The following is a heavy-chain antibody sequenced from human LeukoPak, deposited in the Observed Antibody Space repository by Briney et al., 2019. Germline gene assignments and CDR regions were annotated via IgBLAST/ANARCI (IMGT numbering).Heavy chain of an antibody. J-gene: IGHJ6*03. V-gene: IGHV4-34*01. CDR1: GGSFSGYY. CDR2: INHSGST. CDR3: ARVQYYYYYMDA. Sequence: SETLSLTCAVYGGSFSGYYWSWIRQPPGKGLEWIGEINHSGSTNYNPSLKSRVTISVDTSKNQFSLKLSSVTAADTAVYYCARVQYYYYYMDAWGKGTTVTVSS.